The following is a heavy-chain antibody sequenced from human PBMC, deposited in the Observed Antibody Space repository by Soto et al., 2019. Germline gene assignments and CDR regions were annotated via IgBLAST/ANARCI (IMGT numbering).Heavy chain of an antibody. CDR2: IDPSDSQT. CDR3: ARQIYDSDTGPNFQYYFDS. CDR1: GYNFAGYW. J-gene: IGHJ4*02. D-gene: IGHD3-22*01. V-gene: IGHV5-10-1*01. Sequence: PGESLKISCKGSGYNFAGYWITWVRQKPGKGLEWMGRIDPSDSQTYYSPSFRGHVTISVTKSITTVFLQWSSLRASDTAMYYCARQIYDSDTGPNFQYYFDSWGQGTPVTVPS.